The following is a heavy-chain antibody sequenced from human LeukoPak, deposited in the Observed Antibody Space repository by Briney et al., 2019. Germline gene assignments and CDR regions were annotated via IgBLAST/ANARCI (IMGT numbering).Heavy chain of an antibody. CDR2: INHSGST. D-gene: IGHD3-10*01. J-gene: IGHJ4*02. CDR3: ARGRVYYGSGSYYPLDY. CDR1: GGSFSGYY. Sequence: SETLSLTCAVYGGSFSGYYWSWIRQPPGKGLEGIGEINHSGSTNYNPSLKSRVTISVDTSKNQFSLKLSSVTAADTAVYYCARGRVYYGSGSYYPLDYWGQGTLVTVSS. V-gene: IGHV4-34*01.